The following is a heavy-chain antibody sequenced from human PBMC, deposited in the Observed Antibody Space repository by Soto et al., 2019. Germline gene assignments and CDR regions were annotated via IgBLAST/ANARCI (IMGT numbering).Heavy chain of an antibody. D-gene: IGHD3-3*01. Sequence: SETLSLTCTVPGGSISSSSYYWGWIRQPPGEGLEWIGSIYYSGSTYYNPSLKSRVTISVDTSKNQFSLKLSSVTAADTAVYYCARRPGRDFWSGYYGGDYYYGMDVWGQGTTVTVSS. CDR3: ARRPGRDFWSGYYGGDYYYGMDV. V-gene: IGHV4-39*01. J-gene: IGHJ6*02. CDR1: GGSISSSSYY. CDR2: IYYSGST.